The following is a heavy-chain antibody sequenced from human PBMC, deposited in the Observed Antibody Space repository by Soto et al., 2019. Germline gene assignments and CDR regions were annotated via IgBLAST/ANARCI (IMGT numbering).Heavy chain of an antibody. D-gene: IGHD6-19*01. V-gene: IGHV3-23*01. J-gene: IGHJ3*02. CDR3: AKDAGYSSGWPGGAFDI. CDR1: GFTFSMDA. CDR2: ISGSGGST. Sequence: GGSLRLSCAASGFTFSMDAMTWVRQAPGKGLEWVSGISGSGGSTYYADSVKGRFIISRDNSKDTLYLQMNSLRAEDTALYYCAKDAGYSSGWPGGAFDIWGQGTMVTVSS.